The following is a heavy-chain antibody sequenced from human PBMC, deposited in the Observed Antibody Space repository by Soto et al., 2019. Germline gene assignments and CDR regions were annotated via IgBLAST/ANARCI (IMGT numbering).Heavy chain of an antibody. CDR1: GYTFTSYG. D-gene: IGHD3-22*01. J-gene: IGHJ4*02. Sequence: ASVKVSCKASGYTFTSYGISWVRQAPGQGLEWMGWISAYNGNTNYAQKLQGRVTMTTDTSTSTAYMELRSLRSDDTAVYYCARDHFRYYYDSSGYPAHWGQGTLVTVSS. V-gene: IGHV1-18*01. CDR2: ISAYNGNT. CDR3: ARDHFRYYYDSSGYPAH.